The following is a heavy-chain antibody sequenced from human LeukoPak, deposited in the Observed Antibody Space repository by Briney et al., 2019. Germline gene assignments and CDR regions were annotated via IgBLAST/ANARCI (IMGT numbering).Heavy chain of an antibody. J-gene: IGHJ4*02. CDR2: ISSSSSYI. CDR1: GFTFSSYS. Sequence: PGRSLRLSCAASGFTFSSYSMNWVRQAPGKGLEWVSSISSSSSYIYYADSVKGRFTISRDNSKNTLYLQMNSLRAEDTAVYYCARDQPEAFDYWGQGTLVTVSS. CDR3: ARDQPEAFDY. V-gene: IGHV3-21*01.